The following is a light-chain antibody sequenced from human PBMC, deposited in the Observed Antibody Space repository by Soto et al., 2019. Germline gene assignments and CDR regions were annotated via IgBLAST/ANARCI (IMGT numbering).Light chain of an antibody. CDR2: KAS. Sequence: IQTTESRSTLSAPVVYIVTMTFRASQSISSWLAWYQQKPGKAPKLLIYKASSLESGVPSRFSGSGSGTEFTLTISSLQPEDFGTYYCKQCYMGWKCGQGNRVAIK. J-gene: IGKJ1*01. CDR1: QSISSW. CDR3: KQCYMGWK. V-gene: IGKV1-5*03.